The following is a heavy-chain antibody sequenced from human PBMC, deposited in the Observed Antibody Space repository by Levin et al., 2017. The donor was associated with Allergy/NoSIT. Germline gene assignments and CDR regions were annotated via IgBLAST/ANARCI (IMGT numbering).Heavy chain of an antibody. CDR1: GFTFSSYG. CDR3: ANGDYDILTGYYRGAFDI. D-gene: IGHD3-9*01. CDR2: ISYDGSNK. V-gene: IGHV3-30*18. J-gene: IGHJ3*02. Sequence: PGGSLRLSCAASGFTFSSYGMHWVRQAPGKGLEWVAVISYDGSNKYYADSVKGRFTISRDNSKNTLYLQMNSLRAEDTAVYYCANGDYDILTGYYRGAFDIWGQGTMVTVSS.